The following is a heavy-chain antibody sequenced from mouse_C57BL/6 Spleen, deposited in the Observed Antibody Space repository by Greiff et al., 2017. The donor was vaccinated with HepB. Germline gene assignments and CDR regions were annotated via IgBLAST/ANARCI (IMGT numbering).Heavy chain of an antibody. CDR1: GYSITSGYY. V-gene: IGHV3-6*01. CDR2: ISYDGSN. D-gene: IGHD2-2*01. CDR3: ADYGYDVGLFAY. Sequence: EVQLQQSGPGLVKPSQSLSLTCSVTGYSITSGYYWNWIRQFPGNKLEWMGYISYDGSNNYNPSLKNRISITRDTSKNQFFLKLNSVTTEDTAPYYCADYGYDVGLFAYWGQGTLVTVSA. J-gene: IGHJ3*01.